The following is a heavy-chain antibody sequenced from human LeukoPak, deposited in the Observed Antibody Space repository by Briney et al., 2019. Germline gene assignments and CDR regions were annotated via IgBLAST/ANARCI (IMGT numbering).Heavy chain of an antibody. V-gene: IGHV4-30-4*08. CDR2: VYYSGST. Sequence: SETLSLTCTVSGGSISSGDYYWSWIRQPPGKGLEWIGYVYYSGSTYYNPSLKSRVTISVDTSKNQFSLKLSSVTAADTAVYYCARELLGIKAFDIWGQGTMVTVSS. J-gene: IGHJ3*02. CDR3: ARELLGIKAFDI. D-gene: IGHD7-27*01. CDR1: GGSISSGDYY.